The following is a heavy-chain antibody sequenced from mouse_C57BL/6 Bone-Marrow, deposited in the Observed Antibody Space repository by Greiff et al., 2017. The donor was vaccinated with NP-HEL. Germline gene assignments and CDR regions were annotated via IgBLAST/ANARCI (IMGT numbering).Heavy chain of an antibody. J-gene: IGHJ1*03. CDR3: TRDPYYGSSYWYFDV. CDR2: ISSGGDYI. D-gene: IGHD1-1*01. CDR1: GFSFSSYA. Sequence: DVQLVESGEGLVKPGGSLKLSCAASGFSFSSYAMSWVRQTPEKRLEWVAYISSGGDYIYYADTVKGRFTISRDNARNTLYLQMSSLKSEDTAMDYCTRDPYYGSSYWYFDVWGTGTTVTVSS. V-gene: IGHV5-9-1*02.